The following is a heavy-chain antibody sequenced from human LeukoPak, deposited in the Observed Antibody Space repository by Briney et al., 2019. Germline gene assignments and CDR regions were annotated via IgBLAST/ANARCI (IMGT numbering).Heavy chain of an antibody. J-gene: IGHJ4*02. D-gene: IGHD3-22*01. Sequence: GGSLRLSCAASGFTLSSYWMHWVRQAPGKGLVWVSRINGDGSSTNYTDSVKGRFTISRDNAKNTLYLQMNSLRAEDTAVYYCARDWSGDYYDSSGDYWGQGTLVTVSS. CDR1: GFTLSSYW. V-gene: IGHV3-74*01. CDR3: ARDWSGDYYDSSGDY. CDR2: INGDGSST.